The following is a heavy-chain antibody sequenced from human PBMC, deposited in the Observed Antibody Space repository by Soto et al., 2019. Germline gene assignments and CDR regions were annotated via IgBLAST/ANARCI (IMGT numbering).Heavy chain of an antibody. CDR3: ARSIGYCINTSCSSYYGMDV. J-gene: IGHJ6*02. Sequence: SGPTLVNPTQTLTLTCTFSGFSLSTSGMCVSWIRQPPGKALEWLARIDWDDDKYYSTSLKTRLTISKDTSKNQVVLTMTNMDPVDTATYYCARSIGYCINTSCSSYYGMDVWGQGTTVTVSS. CDR2: IDWDDDK. D-gene: IGHD2-2*01. V-gene: IGHV2-70*11. CDR1: GFSLSTSGMC.